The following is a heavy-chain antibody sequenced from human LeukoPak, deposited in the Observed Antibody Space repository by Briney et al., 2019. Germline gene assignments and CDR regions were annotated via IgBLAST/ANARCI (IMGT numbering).Heavy chain of an antibody. V-gene: IGHV3-9*01. CDR2: ISWNSGSI. D-gene: IGHD6-25*01. CDR1: GFTFDDYA. J-gene: IGHJ4*02. CDR3: AKDKETSSGWEGPFDY. Sequence: GGSLRLSCAASGFTFDDYAMHWVRQAPGKGLEGVSGISWNSGSIGYADSVKGRFTISRDNAKNSLYLQMNSLRAEDTALYYCAKDKETSSGWEGPFDYWGQGTLVTVSS.